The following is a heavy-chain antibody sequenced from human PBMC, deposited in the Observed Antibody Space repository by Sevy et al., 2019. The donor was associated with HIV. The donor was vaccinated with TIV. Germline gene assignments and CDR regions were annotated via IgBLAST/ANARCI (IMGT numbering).Heavy chain of an antibody. Sequence: ASVKVSCKASGYTFTNYDISWVRQAPGQWLEWMGWIIGDNGNTNYAQKFQGRVTMTTDTSTNTAYMDLRSLRSDDTAVYYCVRLAVTGMSETHDSWGQGTLVTVSS. D-gene: IGHD6-19*01. J-gene: IGHJ4*02. CDR3: VRLAVTGMSETHDS. CDR2: IIGDNGNT. V-gene: IGHV1-18*01. CDR1: GYTFTNYD.